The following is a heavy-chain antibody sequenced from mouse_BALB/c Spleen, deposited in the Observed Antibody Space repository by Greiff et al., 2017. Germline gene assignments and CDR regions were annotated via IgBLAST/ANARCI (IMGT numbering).Heavy chain of an antibody. D-gene: IGHD1-1*01. CDR1: GYTFTDYE. Sequence: VQLQQSGAELVRPGASVTLSCKASGYTFTDYEMHWVKQTPVHGLEWIGAIDPETGGTAYNQKFKGKATLTADKSSSTAYMELRSLTSEDSAVYDCTSMGDYVSYYYDMDYWGQGTSVTVSS. CDR3: TSMGDYVSYYYDMDY. J-gene: IGHJ4*01. CDR2: IDPETGGT. V-gene: IGHV1-15*01.